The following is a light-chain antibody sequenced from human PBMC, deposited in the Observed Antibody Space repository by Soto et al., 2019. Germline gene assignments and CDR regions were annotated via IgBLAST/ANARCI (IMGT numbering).Light chain of an antibody. Sequence: EIVLTQSPGTLSLSPGERATLSCRSSQSVSSTCLAWYQQKPGQAHRLLIYDASNRDTGIPARFSGSVSGTEFTLTITSLQSEDFAVYYCQQYNNWPLTFGGGTKVDIK. CDR1: QSVSST. J-gene: IGKJ4*01. CDR2: DAS. CDR3: QQYNNWPLT. V-gene: IGKV3D-15*01.